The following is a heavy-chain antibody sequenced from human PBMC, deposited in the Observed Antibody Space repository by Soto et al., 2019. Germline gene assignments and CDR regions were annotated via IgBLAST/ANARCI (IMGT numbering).Heavy chain of an antibody. V-gene: IGHV1-2*02. CDR1: GYTFSDYY. D-gene: IGHD1-26*01. Sequence: ASVKVSCKASGYTFSDYYIHWVRQAPGQGLEWMGWISPRTGSANFAQKFQGRVTMTTDTSTSTVYMELSRLRSDDTAVYYCAREAIVAGATTGMDVWGQGTTVTVSS. CDR2: ISPRTGSA. J-gene: IGHJ6*02. CDR3: AREAIVAGATTGMDV.